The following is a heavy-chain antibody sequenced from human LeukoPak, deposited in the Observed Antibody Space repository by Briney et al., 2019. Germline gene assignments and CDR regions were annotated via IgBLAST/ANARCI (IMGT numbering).Heavy chain of an antibody. Sequence: GGSLRLSCAASGFILSSYAMSWVRQAPGKGLEGVSAISGSGVSTYYADSVKGRFTISRDNSKNTLYIQMNRLRAEDTAVDYCAKDFGSEWHCYDYWGQGTLVTVSS. D-gene: IGHD3-3*01. V-gene: IGHV3-23*01. CDR1: GFILSSYA. J-gene: IGHJ4*02. CDR3: AKDFGSEWHCYDY. CDR2: ISGSGVST.